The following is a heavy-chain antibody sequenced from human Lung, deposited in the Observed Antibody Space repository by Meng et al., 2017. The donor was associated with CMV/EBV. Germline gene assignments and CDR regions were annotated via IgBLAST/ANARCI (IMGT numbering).Heavy chain of an antibody. CDR1: GFKFDDYG. CDR3: ARDAFEGVDI. Sequence: SCAVSGFKFDDYGMSWVRQAPGKGLEWVSGVNWSGNRTAYGDFGKGRFTISRDNAKNSLYLQMNSLRPEDTALYYCARDAFEGVDIWGQGTMVTVPS. J-gene: IGHJ3*02. D-gene: IGHD3-16*01. V-gene: IGHV3-20*04. CDR2: VNWSGNRT.